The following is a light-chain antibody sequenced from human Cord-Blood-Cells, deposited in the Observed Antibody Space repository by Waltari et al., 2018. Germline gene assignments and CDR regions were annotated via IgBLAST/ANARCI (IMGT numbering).Light chain of an antibody. J-gene: IGLJ3*02. V-gene: IGLV3-25*03. CDR3: QSADSSGTWV. CDR1: ALPKQY. CDR2: KDS. Sequence: SSELTQPPSVSVSPGQTARIPCSGDALPKQYAYWYQQKPGQAPVLVIYKDSERPSGIPERFSGSSSGTTVTLTISGVQAEDEADYYCQSADSSGTWVFGGGTKLTVL.